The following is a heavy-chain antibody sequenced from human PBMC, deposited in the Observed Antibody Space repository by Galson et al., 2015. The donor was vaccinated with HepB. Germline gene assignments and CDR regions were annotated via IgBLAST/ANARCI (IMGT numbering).Heavy chain of an antibody. Sequence: SLRLSCAASGFTFSSYAMHWVRQAPGKGLEWVAVISYDGSNKYYADSVKGRFTISRDNSKNTLYLQMNSLRAEDTAVYYCARERIVGATIPDYWGQGTLVTVSP. D-gene: IGHD1-26*01. V-gene: IGHV3-30-3*01. CDR2: ISYDGSNK. CDR3: ARERIVGATIPDY. J-gene: IGHJ4*02. CDR1: GFTFSSYA.